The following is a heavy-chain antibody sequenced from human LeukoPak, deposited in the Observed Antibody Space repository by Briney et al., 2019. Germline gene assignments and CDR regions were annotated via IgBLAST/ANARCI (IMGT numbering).Heavy chain of an antibody. Sequence: PSETLSLTGAVYGGSFSGYYWSSIRQPPGKGLGCVVEFNHSGSTNYNPSLKSRVTISVDTSKNQFSLKLSSVTAADTAVYYCAREEGIPAANWYFDLWGRGTLVTVSS. D-gene: IGHD2-2*01. J-gene: IGHJ2*01. V-gene: IGHV4-34*01. CDR1: GGSFSGYY. CDR3: AREEGIPAANWYFDL. CDR2: FNHSGST.